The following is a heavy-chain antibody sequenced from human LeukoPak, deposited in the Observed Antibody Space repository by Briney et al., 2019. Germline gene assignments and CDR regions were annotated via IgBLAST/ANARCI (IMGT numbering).Heavy chain of an antibody. J-gene: IGHJ4*02. CDR1: GGSISSGGYS. V-gene: IGHV4-30-2*01. Sequence: SETLSLTCAVSGGSISSGGYSWSWIRQPPGKGLEWIGYIYHSGSTYYNPSLKSRVTISVDRSKNQFSLKLSPVTAADTAVYYCARGLIVGSYFDYWGQGTLVTVSS. CDR2: IYHSGST. D-gene: IGHD3-22*01. CDR3: ARGLIVGSYFDY.